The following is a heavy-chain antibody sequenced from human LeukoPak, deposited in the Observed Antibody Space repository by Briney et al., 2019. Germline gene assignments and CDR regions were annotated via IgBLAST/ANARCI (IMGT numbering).Heavy chain of an antibody. D-gene: IGHD3-10*01. CDR1: GYTFTTYG. CDR2: ISAYNGNT. Sequence: ASVKVSCKASGYTFTTYGITWVRQAPGQGPEWMGWISAYNGNTNYAQNLQGRVTMTTDTSTSTAYMELRSLRSDDTAVYYCARCHYGSGSYYLDWFDPWGQGTLVTVSS. J-gene: IGHJ5*02. V-gene: IGHV1-18*01. CDR3: ARCHYGSGSYYLDWFDP.